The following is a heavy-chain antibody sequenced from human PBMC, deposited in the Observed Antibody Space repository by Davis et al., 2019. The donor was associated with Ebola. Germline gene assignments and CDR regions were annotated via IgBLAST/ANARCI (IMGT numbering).Heavy chain of an antibody. J-gene: IGHJ3*02. V-gene: IGHV1-69*13. CDR1: GGTFSSYA. CDR3: AIYLVLDAFDI. CDR2: IIPIFGTA. Sequence: AASVKVSCKASGGTFSSYAISWVRQAPGQGLEWMGGIIPIFGTANYAQKFQGRVTITADESTSTAYMELSSLRSEDTAVYYCAIYLVLDAFDIWGQGTMVTVSS. D-gene: IGHD2-8*02.